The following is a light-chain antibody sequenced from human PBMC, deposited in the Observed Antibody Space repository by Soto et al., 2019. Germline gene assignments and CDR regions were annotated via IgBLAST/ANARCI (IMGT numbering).Light chain of an antibody. J-gene: IGKJ5*01. CDR2: AAS. CDR3: QQYNNWPAIT. Sequence: DFQLTQSPSSLSASVGDRVTITCRTSESISGYLIWYQQKAGQPPKLLIFAASSLQNGVPSRFSGRGSGTEYTLTISSLQPEDFAVYYCQQYNNWPAITFGQGTRLEIK. V-gene: IGKV1-39*01. CDR1: ESISGY.